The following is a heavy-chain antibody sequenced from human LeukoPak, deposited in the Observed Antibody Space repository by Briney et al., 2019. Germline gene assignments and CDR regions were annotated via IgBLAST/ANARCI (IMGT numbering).Heavy chain of an antibody. CDR1: LGTLSSYA. D-gene: IGHD2-15*01. J-gene: IGHJ6*02. V-gene: IGHV1-69*04. CDR3: AREELVVVAATPPTAHIYELYDGMDV. CDR2: IIPILGIA. Sequence: ASVNVSCKASLGTLSSYAISWVRQAPGPGLEWMGRIIPILGIATYAQKFQGRVTITEDKSTSTAYMALSSLRSEEPAVYYCAREELVVVAATPPTAHIYELYDGMDVWGQGTPVTVSS.